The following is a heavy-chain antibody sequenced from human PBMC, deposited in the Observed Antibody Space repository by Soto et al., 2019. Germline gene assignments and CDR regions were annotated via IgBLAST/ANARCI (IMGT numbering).Heavy chain of an antibody. CDR2: IRSRANNYAT. D-gene: IGHD2-2*02. CDR3: CRGQGAPIGDYYYHGLDV. Sequence: EVQLVESGGGLVQPGGSLKLSCVGSGFIFGGSAIHWVRQASGKGLEWVGRIRSRANNYATSSAVSVRGRFTFSRDDAKNTAYLQMKTLKTDDTAVYYCCRGQGAPIGDYYYHGLDVWGQGTPVTVS. V-gene: IGHV3-73*02. CDR1: GFIFGGSA. J-gene: IGHJ6*02.